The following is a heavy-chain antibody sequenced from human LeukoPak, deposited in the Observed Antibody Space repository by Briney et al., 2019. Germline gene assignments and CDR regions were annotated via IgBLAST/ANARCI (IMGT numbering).Heavy chain of an antibody. D-gene: IGHD1-26*01. J-gene: IGHJ4*02. CDR1: GFTVSSNY. Sequence: GGSLRLSCAASGFTVSSNYMSWVRQAPGKGLEWVSIIYSSGSTYYADSVKGRFTISRDNSKNTLCLQMNSLRAEDTAVYYCARARGSGTYYLDYWGQGTLVTVSS. CDR3: ARARGSGTYYLDY. V-gene: IGHV3-53*01. CDR2: IYSSGST.